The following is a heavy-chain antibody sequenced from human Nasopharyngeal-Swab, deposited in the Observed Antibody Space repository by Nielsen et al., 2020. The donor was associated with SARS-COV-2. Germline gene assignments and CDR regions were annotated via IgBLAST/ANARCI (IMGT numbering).Heavy chain of an antibody. CDR2: INPSGGST. CDR1: GYTFTSYY. Sequence: ASVKVSCKASGYTFTSYYMHWVRQAPGQGLEWMGIINPSGGSTSYAQKFQGRVTMTTDTSTSTAYMELRSLRSDDTAVYYCAREIITMVRDVYGMDVWGQGTTVTVSS. D-gene: IGHD3-10*01. J-gene: IGHJ6*02. CDR3: AREIITMVRDVYGMDV. V-gene: IGHV1-46*01.